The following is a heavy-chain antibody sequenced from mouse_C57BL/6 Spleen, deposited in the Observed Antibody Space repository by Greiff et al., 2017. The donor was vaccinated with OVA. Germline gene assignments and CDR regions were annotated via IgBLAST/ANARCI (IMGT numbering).Heavy chain of an antibody. D-gene: IGHD1-1*01. CDR3: AAGSRFFDV. CDR2: IDPSDSYT. CDR1: GYTFTSYW. Sequence: QVQLQQPGAELVMPGASVKLSCKASGYTFTSYWMHWVKQRPGQGLEWIGEIDPSDSYTNYNQKFKGKSTLTVDKSSSTAYMQLSSLTSEDSAVYYCAAGSRFFDVWGTGTTVTVSS. J-gene: IGHJ1*03. V-gene: IGHV1-69*01.